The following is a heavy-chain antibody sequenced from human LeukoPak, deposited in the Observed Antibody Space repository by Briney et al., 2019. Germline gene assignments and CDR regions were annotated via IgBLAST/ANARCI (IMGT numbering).Heavy chain of an antibody. CDR1: GFTFSSYE. D-gene: IGHD2-15*01. J-gene: IGHJ3*02. CDR3: APGGLLGDAFDI. V-gene: IGHV3-48*03. Sequence: GGSLRLSCAASGFTFSSYEMNWVRQAPGKGLEWVSYISSSGSTIYYADSVKGRFTISRDNAKNSLYLQMNGLRAEDTAVYYCAPGGLLGDAFDIWGQGTMVTVSS. CDR2: ISSSGSTI.